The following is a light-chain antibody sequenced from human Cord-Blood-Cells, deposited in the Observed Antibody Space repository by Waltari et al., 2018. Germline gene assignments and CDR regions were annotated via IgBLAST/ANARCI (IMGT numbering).Light chain of an antibody. CDR3: QQYGSSPMYT. J-gene: IGKJ2*01. Sequence: EIVLTQSPGTLSLSPGERATLSCRASQRVSSSYLAWYQQKPGQSPRLLIYGASSRATGIPDRFSGSGSGTDFTLTISRLEPEDFAEYYCQQYGSSPMYTFGQGTKLEIK. V-gene: IGKV3-20*01. CDR1: QRVSSSY. CDR2: GAS.